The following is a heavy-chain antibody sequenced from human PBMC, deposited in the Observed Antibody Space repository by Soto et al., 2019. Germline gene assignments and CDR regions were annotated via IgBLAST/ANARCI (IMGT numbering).Heavy chain of an antibody. CDR2: VRSETYGGST. D-gene: IGHD6-13*01. J-gene: IGHJ4*02. CDR1: GFVFGDYA. Sequence: LRLSCSASGFVFGDYAVTWVRQAPGKGLEWVGVVRSETYGGSTEYAASVKGRFRISRDDSESIAYLQMTNLKTEDTAVYYCTRGRGTSGWYADYWGKGIRVTVSS. V-gene: IGHV3-49*04. CDR3: TRGRGTSGWYADY.